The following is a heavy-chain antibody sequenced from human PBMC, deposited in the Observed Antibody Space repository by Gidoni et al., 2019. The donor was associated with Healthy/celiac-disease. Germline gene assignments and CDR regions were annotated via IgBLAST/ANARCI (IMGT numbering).Heavy chain of an antibody. CDR3: ARPNGETKYYYYGMDV. J-gene: IGHJ6*02. CDR1: GGTFSSYA. Sequence: QVQLVQSGAEVTQPGSSVKVSCKASGGTFSSYAISWVRQAPGQGLEWMGGRLPIFGTANYAQKFQGRVTITSDESTSTAYMELSSLRSEDTAVYYCARPNGETKYYYYGMDVWGQGTTVTVSS. D-gene: IGHD4-17*01. CDR2: RLPIFGTA. V-gene: IGHV1-69*01.